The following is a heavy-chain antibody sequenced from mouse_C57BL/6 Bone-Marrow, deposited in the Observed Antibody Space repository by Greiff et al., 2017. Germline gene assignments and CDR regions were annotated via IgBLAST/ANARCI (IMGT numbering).Heavy chain of an antibody. CDR2: IDPENGDT. V-gene: IGHV14-4*01. Sequence: EVTLQESGAELVRPGASVKLSCTASGFNIKDDYMHWVKQRPEQGLEWIGWIDPENGDTEYASKFQGKATITADTSSNTAYLQLSSLTSEDTAVYYCTTTGSMDYWGQGTSVTVSS. CDR1: GFNIKDDY. CDR3: TTTGSMDY. J-gene: IGHJ4*01. D-gene: IGHD4-1*01.